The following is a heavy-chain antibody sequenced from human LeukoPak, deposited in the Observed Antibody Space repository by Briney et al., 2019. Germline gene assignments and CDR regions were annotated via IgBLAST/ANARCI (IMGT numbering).Heavy chain of an antibody. J-gene: IGHJ6*02. D-gene: IGHD2-2*01. Sequence: RGSLRLSCAASGFTFSSYAMHWVRQAPGKGLEWVAVISYDGSNKYYADSVKGRFTISRDNSKNTLYLQMNSLRAEDTAVYYCARDTETSREYYYGMDVWGQGTTVTVSS. CDR1: GFTFSSYA. CDR2: ISYDGSNK. V-gene: IGHV3-30*04. CDR3: ARDTETSREYYYGMDV.